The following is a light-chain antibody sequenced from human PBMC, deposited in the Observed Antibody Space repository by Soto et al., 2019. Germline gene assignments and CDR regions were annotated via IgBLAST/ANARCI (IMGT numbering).Light chain of an antibody. CDR1: SSDIGGYDY. Sequence: QSVLTQPASVSGSPGQSITISCTGTSSDIGGYDYVSWYQQHPGRAPKLMIYEVSNRPSGVSNRFSGSKSGNTASLTISGLQAEDEADYFCNSYTSSTSRPYVFGTGTKVTVL. J-gene: IGLJ1*01. CDR2: EVS. CDR3: NSYTSSTSRPYV. V-gene: IGLV2-14*01.